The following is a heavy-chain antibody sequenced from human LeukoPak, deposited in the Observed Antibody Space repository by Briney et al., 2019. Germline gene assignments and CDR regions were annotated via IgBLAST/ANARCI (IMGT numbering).Heavy chain of an antibody. V-gene: IGHV3-30*02. CDR2: IWYDGSNK. J-gene: IGHJ4*02. CDR1: GFTFSSYG. D-gene: IGHD3-10*01. CDR3: AKDSHYYGSGSYPYFDY. Sequence: GGSLRLSCAASGFTFSSYGRQWVRQAPGKGLVWGACIWYDGSNKYYADSVKGRFTISRDNSKNTLYLQMNSLRAEDTAVYYCAKDSHYYGSGSYPYFDYWGQGTLVTVSS.